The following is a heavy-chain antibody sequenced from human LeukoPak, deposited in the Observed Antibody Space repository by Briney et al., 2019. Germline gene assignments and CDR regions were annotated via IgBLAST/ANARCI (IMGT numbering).Heavy chain of an antibody. CDR2: ISYDGSNK. CDR1: GFTFSSYG. CDR3: AKSAQPENYYGSGSYPPHFDY. V-gene: IGHV3-30*18. J-gene: IGHJ4*02. D-gene: IGHD3-10*01. Sequence: GGSLRLSCAASGFTFSSYGMHWVRQAPGKGLEWVAVISYDGSNKYYADSVKGRFTISRDNSKNTLYLQMNSLRAEDTAVYYCAKSAQPENYYGSGSYPPHFDYWGQGTLVTVSS.